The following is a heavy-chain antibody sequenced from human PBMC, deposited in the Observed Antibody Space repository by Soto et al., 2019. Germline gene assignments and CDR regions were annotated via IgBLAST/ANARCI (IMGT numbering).Heavy chain of an antibody. J-gene: IGHJ4*02. Sequence: GGSLRLSCAASGFTFSSFGMHWVRQAPGKGPGWVAVISHDGNKRYSADSVKGRSTISRDNSKNTLYLQINSLRAEDTAVYYCAKGLGVAWELPDYWGQGTLVTVSS. CDR3: AKGLGVAWELPDY. V-gene: IGHV3-30*18. D-gene: IGHD1-26*01. CDR1: GFTFSSFG. CDR2: ISHDGNKR.